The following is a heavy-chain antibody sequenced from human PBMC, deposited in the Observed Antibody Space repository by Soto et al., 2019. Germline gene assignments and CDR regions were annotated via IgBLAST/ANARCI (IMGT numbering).Heavy chain of an antibody. V-gene: IGHV4-4*07. D-gene: IGHD1-7*01. J-gene: IGHJ5*02. CDR3: GREGGETWDYEAS. CDR1: GGSISSYR. CDR2: LNNYGNP. Sequence: QVQLQESGPGLVRPSETLSLTCTVSGGSISSYRWSWIRQPAGKGLEWIGRLNNYGNPHYNPSLKSRVTVSVDTSRNQFFLTLRSVSAADSAVYHCGREGGETWDYEASWGQGTPVTVSS.